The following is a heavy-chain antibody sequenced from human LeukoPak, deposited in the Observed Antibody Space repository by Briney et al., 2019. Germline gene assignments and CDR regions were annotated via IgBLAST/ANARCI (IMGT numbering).Heavy chain of an antibody. Sequence: PSETLSLTCAVSGDSISSSNRWSWVRQPPGKGLEWIGEIHHSGSTNYKPSLKGRVTMSVDTSKNQFSLKLSSVTAADTAVYYCARPGVGSGRYGAFDIWGQGTMVTVSS. D-gene: IGHD5-18*01. CDR1: GDSISSSNR. CDR2: IHHSGST. J-gene: IGHJ3*02. V-gene: IGHV4-4*02. CDR3: ARPGVGSGRYGAFDI.